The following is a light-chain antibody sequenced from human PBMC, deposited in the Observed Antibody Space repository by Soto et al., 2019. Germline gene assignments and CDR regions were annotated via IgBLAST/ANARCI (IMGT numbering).Light chain of an antibody. V-gene: IGKV3-20*01. CDR3: QQYGSSPWT. CDR1: PSVSSSY. Sequence: EIVLTQSPGTLSLSPGERATLSCMASPSVSSSYLAWYQQKPGQAPRPLIYGASSRAIGIPDRFSGSGSGTDFTLTISRLEPEDFAVYYCQQYGSSPWTFGQGTKVEIK. CDR2: GAS. J-gene: IGKJ1*01.